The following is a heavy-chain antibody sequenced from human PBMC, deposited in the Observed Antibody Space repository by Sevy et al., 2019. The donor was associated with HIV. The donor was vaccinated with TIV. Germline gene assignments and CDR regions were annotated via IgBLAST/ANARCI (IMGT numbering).Heavy chain of an antibody. CDR3: ARVDGQCLLYPPSFDY. V-gene: IGHV3-30-3*01. Sequence: GGSLRLSCAASGFTFSGYAMHWVRQAPGKGLEWVAVISYDGSNKYYADSVKGRFTISRDNSKNTLYLQMNSLRAEDTDVYYCARVDGQCLLYPPSFDYWGRGTLVTVSS. CDR2: ISYDGSNK. D-gene: IGHD3-3*01. J-gene: IGHJ4*02. CDR1: GFTFSGYA.